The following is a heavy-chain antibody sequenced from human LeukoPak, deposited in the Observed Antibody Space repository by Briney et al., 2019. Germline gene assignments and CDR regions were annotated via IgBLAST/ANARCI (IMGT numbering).Heavy chain of an antibody. CDR1: GFTFSSYS. CDR2: ISSSSSYI. D-gene: IGHD3-3*01. J-gene: IGHJ4*02. Sequence: PGGSLRLSCAASGFTFSSYSMNWVRQAPGKGLEWVLSISSSSSYIYYADSVKGRFTISRDNAKNSLYLQMNSLRAEGTAVYYCARDAKILEWLPYFDYWGQGTLVTVSS. V-gene: IGHV3-21*01. CDR3: ARDAKILEWLPYFDY.